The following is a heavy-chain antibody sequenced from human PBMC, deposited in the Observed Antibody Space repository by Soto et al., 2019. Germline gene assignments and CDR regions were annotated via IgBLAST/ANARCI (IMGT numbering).Heavy chain of an antibody. J-gene: IGHJ6*02. V-gene: IGHV1-2*02. CDR1: GYTFTSYG. D-gene: IGHD3-3*01. CDR3: ARAKPARTIFGVVYGMDV. CDR2: INPNSGGT. Sequence: ASVKVSCKASGYTFTSYGISWVRQAPGQGLEWMGWINPNSGGTNYAQKFQGRVTMTRDTSISTAYMELSRLRSDDTAVYYCARAKPARTIFGVVYGMDVWGQGTTVTVSS.